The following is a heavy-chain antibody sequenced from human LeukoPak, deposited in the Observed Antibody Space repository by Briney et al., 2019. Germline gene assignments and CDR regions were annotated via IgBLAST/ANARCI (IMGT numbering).Heavy chain of an antibody. Sequence: GGSPRLSCAASGFTFSSYWMSWVRQAPGKGLEWVANIKQDGSEKYCVDSVKGRFTISRDNAKNSLYLQMNSLRAEDTAVYYCAREPLTIFGVVQYYFDYWGQGTLVTVSS. CDR1: GFTFSSYW. CDR2: IKQDGSEK. V-gene: IGHV3-7*01. D-gene: IGHD3-3*01. J-gene: IGHJ4*02. CDR3: AREPLTIFGVVQYYFDY.